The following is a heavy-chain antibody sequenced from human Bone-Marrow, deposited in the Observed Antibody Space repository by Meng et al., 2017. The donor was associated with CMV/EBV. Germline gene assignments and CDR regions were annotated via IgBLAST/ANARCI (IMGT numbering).Heavy chain of an antibody. CDR3: SRLYYY. D-gene: IGHD2-8*01. CDR2: INPDGTAT. Sequence: EVQLVESGGGLVQPGGSLRLSCAASGFTFSSSWMFWVRQTPGKGLLGVALINPDGTATYYADSVKGRFTISRDNAKNTLYLQMNGLRDDGTAVYYCSRLYYYWGQGTLVTVSS. J-gene: IGHJ4*02. CDR1: GFTFSSSW. V-gene: IGHV3-74*01.